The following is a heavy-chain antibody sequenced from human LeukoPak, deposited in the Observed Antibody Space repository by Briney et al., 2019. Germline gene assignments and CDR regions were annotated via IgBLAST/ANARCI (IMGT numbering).Heavy chain of an antibody. CDR3: ARSFDSSGYYYYFDY. CDR1: GGSIRGYY. V-gene: IGHV4-59*01. CDR2: IHYSGST. J-gene: IGHJ4*02. Sequence: SETLSLTCAVSGGSIRGYYWSWVRQSPGKGLEWIGYIHYSGSTNYNPSLKSRVTISVDTSRNQFSLKLSSVTAADTAVYYCARSFDSSGYYYYFDYWGQGTLVTVST. D-gene: IGHD3-22*01.